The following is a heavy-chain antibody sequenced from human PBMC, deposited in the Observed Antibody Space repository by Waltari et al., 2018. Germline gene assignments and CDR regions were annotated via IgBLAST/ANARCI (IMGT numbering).Heavy chain of an antibody. CDR1: GLPFSASY. D-gene: IGHD5-12*01. CDR2: CNSSCSTI. CDR3: ARDRGYGDWFDP. J-gene: IGHJ5*02. Sequence: VQLVESGGGLVKPGGSLRLSCAASGLPFSASYTSWIRQAPGKGLEWVSECNSSCSTIYYADAVNGRVTYSRDNAKNPLDLKMNSLRAEDTAVYYCARDRGYGDWFDPWGQGTLVTVSS. V-gene: IGHV3-11*01.